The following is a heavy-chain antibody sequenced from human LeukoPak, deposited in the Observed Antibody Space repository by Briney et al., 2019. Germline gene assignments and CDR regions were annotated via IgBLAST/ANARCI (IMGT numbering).Heavy chain of an antibody. D-gene: IGHD3-16*02. V-gene: IGHV3-53*01. J-gene: IGHJ4*02. Sequence: PGGSLRLSCAASGFTFSSYAMSWVRQAPGRGLEWVSVIYSGGSTYYADSVKGRFTISRDNSKNTLYLQMNSLRAEDTAVYYCARDSLKGFDYWGQGTLVTVSS. CDR3: ARDSLKGFDY. CDR1: GFTFSSYA. CDR2: IYSGGST.